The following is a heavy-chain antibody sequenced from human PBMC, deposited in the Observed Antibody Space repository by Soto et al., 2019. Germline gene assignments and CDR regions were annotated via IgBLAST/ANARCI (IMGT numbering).Heavy chain of an antibody. CDR2: IYYSGST. Sequence: QVQLQESGPGLVKPSQTLSLTCTVSGGSISSGGYYWSWIRQHPGKGLEWIGYIYYSGSTYYNPSLKSRVTISVDTSKNQFSLKLSSVTAADTAVYYCASTHYDSSGYYSEYFQHWGQGTLVTVSS. V-gene: IGHV4-31*03. CDR1: GGSISSGGYY. J-gene: IGHJ1*01. D-gene: IGHD3-22*01. CDR3: ASTHYDSSGYYSEYFQH.